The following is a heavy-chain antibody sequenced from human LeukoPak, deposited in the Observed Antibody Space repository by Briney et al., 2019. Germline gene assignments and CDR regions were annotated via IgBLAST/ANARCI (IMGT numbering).Heavy chain of an antibody. J-gene: IGHJ5*02. D-gene: IGHD1-26*01. V-gene: IGHV4-38-2*01. Sequence: TETLSLTCAVSGYSISSGYYWGWIRQPPGKGLEWIGSIYHSGSTYYIPSLKSRVTISVDTSKNQFSLKLSSVTSADTAVYYCARHTKRVGNWFDPWGQGTLVTVSS. CDR1: GYSISSGYY. CDR3: ARHTKRVGNWFDP. CDR2: IYHSGST.